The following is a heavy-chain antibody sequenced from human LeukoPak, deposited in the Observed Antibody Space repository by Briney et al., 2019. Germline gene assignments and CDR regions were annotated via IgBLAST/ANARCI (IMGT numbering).Heavy chain of an antibody. D-gene: IGHD6-13*01. J-gene: IGHJ4*02. CDR2: TGSTGVST. Sequence: GGSLRLSCAASGFTFSSYAMNWVRQAPGKGLEWVSGTGSTGVSTFYADSVKGRFTVSRGNSKNTLYLQMSSLRAEDTAVYYCVNGGIPDYWGQGTLVTVSS. CDR1: GFTFSSYA. V-gene: IGHV3-23*01. CDR3: VNGGIPDY.